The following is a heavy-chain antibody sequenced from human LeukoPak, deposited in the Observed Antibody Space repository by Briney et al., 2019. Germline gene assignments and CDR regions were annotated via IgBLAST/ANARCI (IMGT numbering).Heavy chain of an antibody. Sequence: ASVKVSCKASGYTFTGYYMHWVRQAPGQGLEWMGWINPNSGGTNYAQKFQGWVTMTRDTSISTAYMELSRLRSDDTAVYYCARGGYSYGYESDYWGQGTLVTVSS. CDR3: ARGGYSYGYESDY. J-gene: IGHJ4*02. D-gene: IGHD5-18*01. CDR2: INPNSGGT. V-gene: IGHV1-2*04. CDR1: GYTFTGYY.